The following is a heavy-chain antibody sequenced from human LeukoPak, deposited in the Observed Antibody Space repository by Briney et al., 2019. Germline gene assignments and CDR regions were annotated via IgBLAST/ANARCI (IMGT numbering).Heavy chain of an antibody. J-gene: IGHJ5*02. CDR2: ISSSSSYI. V-gene: IGHV3-21*01. CDR1: GFTFSSYS. D-gene: IGHD3-22*01. CDR3: AKDGTTGYYYDSSGYFVDP. Sequence: GGSLRLSCAASGFTFSSYSMNWVRQAPGKGLEWVSSISSSSSYIYYADSVKGRFTISRDNSKNTLYLQMNSLRAEDTAVYYCAKDGTTGYYYDSSGYFVDPWGQGTLVTVSS.